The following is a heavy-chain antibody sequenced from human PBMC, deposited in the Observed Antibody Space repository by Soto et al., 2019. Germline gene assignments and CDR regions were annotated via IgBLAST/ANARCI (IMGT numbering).Heavy chain of an antibody. CDR3: ARQAID. CDR1: GGSISDYY. J-gene: IGHJ4*02. CDR2: VYYSGST. Sequence: QVQLQESGPGLVKPSETLSLTCTVSGGSISDYYWSWFRQAPGKGLDWIGYVYYSGSTNYNPSLQSRVTMSVATSNNQFSLRLSSVTAAATAVYYCARQAIDWGQGTLVTVSS. V-gene: IGHV4-59*08.